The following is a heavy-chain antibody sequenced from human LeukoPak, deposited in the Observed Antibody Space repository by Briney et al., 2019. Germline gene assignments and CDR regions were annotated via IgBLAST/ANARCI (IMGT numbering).Heavy chain of an antibody. Sequence: GGSLRLSCAASGFTFSSYSMNWVRQAPGKGLEWVSSISSSSSYIYYADSVKGRFTISRDNAKNSLYLQMNSLRAEDTALYYCAKDIDSSGYYRPGFDYWGQGTLVTVSS. D-gene: IGHD3-22*01. CDR2: ISSSSSYI. J-gene: IGHJ4*02. CDR3: AKDIDSSGYYRPGFDY. V-gene: IGHV3-21*04. CDR1: GFTFSSYS.